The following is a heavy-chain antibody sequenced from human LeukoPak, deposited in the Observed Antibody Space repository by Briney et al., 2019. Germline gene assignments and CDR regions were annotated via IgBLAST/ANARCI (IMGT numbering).Heavy chain of an antibody. D-gene: IGHD3-22*01. Sequence: GASVKVSCKASGYTFTNYGITWVRQAPGQGLEWMGWISAYNGHTNYAQKFQGRVTMTTDTSTSTAYMGLRSLISDDTAVYYCATQLGYYDSSGYDFDYWGQGTLVTVSS. V-gene: IGHV1-18*01. CDR1: GYTFTNYG. J-gene: IGHJ4*02. CDR2: ISAYNGHT. CDR3: ATQLGYYDSSGYDFDY.